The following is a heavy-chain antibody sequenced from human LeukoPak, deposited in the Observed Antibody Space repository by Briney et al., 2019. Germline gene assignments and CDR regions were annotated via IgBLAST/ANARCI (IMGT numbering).Heavy chain of an antibody. Sequence: PGGSLRLSCAASGFTVSSNYMSWVRQAPGKGLEWVSVIYSGGSTYHADSVKGRFTISRHNSKNTLYLQMNSLRAEDTAVYYCATSRDGYKVAFDYWGQGTLVTVSS. D-gene: IGHD5-24*01. J-gene: IGHJ4*02. CDR3: ATSRDGYKVAFDY. CDR2: IYSGGST. CDR1: GFTVSSNY. V-gene: IGHV3-53*04.